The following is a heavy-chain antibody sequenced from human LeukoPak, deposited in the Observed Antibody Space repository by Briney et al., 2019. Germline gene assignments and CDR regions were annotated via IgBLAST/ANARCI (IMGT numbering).Heavy chain of an antibody. D-gene: IGHD4-17*01. CDR1: GASIGSYF. V-gene: IGHV4-59*01. Sequence: NSSETLSLTCTVSGASIGSYFWSWIRQPPGKGLEWIGYIYYGGGTNYNPYFESRITISVDTSKNRISLNLTSVTASDTAIYYCARERGDYDSDNWFDSWGQGTLVTVSS. CDR3: ARERGDYDSDNWFDS. CDR2: IYYGGGT. J-gene: IGHJ5*01.